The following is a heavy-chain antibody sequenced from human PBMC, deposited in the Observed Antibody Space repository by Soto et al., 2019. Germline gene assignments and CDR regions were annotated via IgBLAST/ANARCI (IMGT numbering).Heavy chain of an antibody. CDR2: ISYDGSNK. J-gene: IGHJ6*02. Sequence: QVQLVESGGGVVQPGRSLRLSCAASGFTFSSYAMHWVRQAPGKGLEWVAVISYDGSNKYYADSVKGRFTISRDNSKNTLYLQMNSLRAEDTAVYYCAEDQTPYGYYGMDVWGQGTTVTVSS. CDR1: GFTFSSYA. D-gene: IGHD4-17*01. V-gene: IGHV3-30-3*01. CDR3: AEDQTPYGYYGMDV.